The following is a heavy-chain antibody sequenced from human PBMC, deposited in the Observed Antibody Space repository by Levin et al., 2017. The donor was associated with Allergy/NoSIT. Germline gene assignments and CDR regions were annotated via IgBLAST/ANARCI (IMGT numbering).Heavy chain of an antibody. CDR2: ISSSGSTI. D-gene: IGHD4-17*01. J-gene: IGHJ4*02. CDR1: GFTFSSYE. CDR3: AREGPVTAEFDY. Sequence: GESLKISCAASGFTFSSYEMNWVRQTPGKGLEWVSYISSSGSTIYYADSVKGRFTISRDNAKNSLFLQMNSLRAEDTALYYCAREGPVTAEFDYWGQGTLVTVSS. V-gene: IGHV3-48*03.